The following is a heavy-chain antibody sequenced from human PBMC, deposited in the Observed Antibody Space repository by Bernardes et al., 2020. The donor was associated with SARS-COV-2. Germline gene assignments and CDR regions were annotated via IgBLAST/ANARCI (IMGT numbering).Heavy chain of an antibody. V-gene: IGHV3-21*01. CDR2: ISSSSSYI. J-gene: IGHJ6*02. CDR1: GFTFSSYS. CDR3: ARDTDGSGSYPHYYYYGMDV. D-gene: IGHD3-10*01. Sequence: GGSLRLSCAASGFTFSSYSMNWVRQAPGKGLEWVSSISSSSSYIYYADSVKGRFTISRDNAKNSLYLQMNSLRAEDTAVYYCARDTDGSGSYPHYYYYGMDVWGQGTTVTVSS.